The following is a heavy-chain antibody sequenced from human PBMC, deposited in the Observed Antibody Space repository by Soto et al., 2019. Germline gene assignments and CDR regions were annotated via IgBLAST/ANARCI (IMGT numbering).Heavy chain of an antibody. CDR3: ARPASVGSLDAFDI. CDR1: GYRFTGFW. V-gene: IGHV5-10-1*01. J-gene: IGHJ3*02. Sequence: GESLKISCQGSGYRFTGFWLNWVRQSAWKGLEWVGRIDPNDSFINYSPPFEGHVTISADKSISTAYLQWTRLQAADTAIYYCARPASVGSLDAFDIWGPGSMVTVSS. CDR2: IDPNDSFI. D-gene: IGHD2-15*01.